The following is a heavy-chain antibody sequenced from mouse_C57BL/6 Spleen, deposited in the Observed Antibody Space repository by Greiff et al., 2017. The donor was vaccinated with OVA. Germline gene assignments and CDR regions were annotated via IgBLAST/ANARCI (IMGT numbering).Heavy chain of an antibody. D-gene: IGHD2-4*01. Sequence: EVMLVESGGGLVQPKGSLKLSCAASGFSFNTSAMNWVRQAPGKGLEWVARIRSNSNNYATYYAVSVKVRFTISRDDSESMLYLQMNDLKTEDTAMYYIDGHDYTYAMDYWGQGTSVTVSS. V-gene: IGHV10-1*01. CDR2: IRSNSNNYAT. J-gene: IGHJ4*01. CDR1: GFSFNTSA. CDR3: DGHDYTYAMDY.